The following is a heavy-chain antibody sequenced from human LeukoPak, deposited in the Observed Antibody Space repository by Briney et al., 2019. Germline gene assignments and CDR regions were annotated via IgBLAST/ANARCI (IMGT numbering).Heavy chain of an antibody. Sequence: SETLSLTCTVSRASISIYSWSWIRQPPGQGLEWLGYIYYSGSPNYNPSLKNRVTMSVDTSRNQFSLRVNSVTAADTAVYYCAKSNRYCDTASCYEALDIWGQGTMVTVSS. CDR3: AKSNRYCDTASCYEALDI. J-gene: IGHJ3*02. CDR2: IYYSGSP. V-gene: IGHV4-59*03. CDR1: RASISIYS. D-gene: IGHD2-2*01.